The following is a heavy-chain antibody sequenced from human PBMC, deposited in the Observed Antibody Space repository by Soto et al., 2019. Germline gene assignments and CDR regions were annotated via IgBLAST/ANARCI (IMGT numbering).Heavy chain of an antibody. CDR1: GGTFSSYA. CDR3: ARGGVEIPPRFFGMDV. V-gene: IGHV1-69*06. Sequence: QVQLVQSGAEVKKPGSSVKVSCRASGGTFSSYAISWVRQAPGQGLEWMGGIIPIFDTTIYAQKFQGRVTITADKSTGTAYMELSSLTSDDTAVYFCARGGVEIPPRFFGMDVWGQGTTVTVSS. J-gene: IGHJ6*02. CDR2: IIPIFDTT. D-gene: IGHD2-21*01.